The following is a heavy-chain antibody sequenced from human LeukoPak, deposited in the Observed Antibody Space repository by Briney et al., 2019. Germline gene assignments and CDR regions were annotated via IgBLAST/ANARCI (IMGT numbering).Heavy chain of an antibody. V-gene: IGHV1-24*01. Sequence: ASVTVSCKVSGYTLTELSIHWVRQAPGKGLEWMGGFDPDDGETTYAQNFQGRVTMTEDTSTDTVYMELSSLRSEDTAVYYCTTEPTGFYFGSGRIKHWGQGTLVTVSS. CDR3: TTEPTGFYFGSGRIKH. CDR1: GYTLTELS. J-gene: IGHJ1*01. D-gene: IGHD3-10*01. CDR2: FDPDDGET.